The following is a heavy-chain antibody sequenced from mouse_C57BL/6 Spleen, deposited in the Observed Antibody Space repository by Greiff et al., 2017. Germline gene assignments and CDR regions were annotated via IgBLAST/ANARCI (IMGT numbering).Heavy chain of an antibody. J-gene: IGHJ1*03. CDR1: GYTFTNYW. Sequence: VQRVESGAELVRPGTSVKMSCKASGYTFTNYWIGWAKQRPGHGLEWIGDIYPGGGYTNYNEKFKGKATLTADKSSSTAYMQFSSLTSEDSAIYYCARGGRDVWYVDGWGTGTTVTVSS. CDR3: ARGGRDVWYVDG. CDR2: IYPGGGYT. D-gene: IGHD3-3*01. V-gene: IGHV1-63*01.